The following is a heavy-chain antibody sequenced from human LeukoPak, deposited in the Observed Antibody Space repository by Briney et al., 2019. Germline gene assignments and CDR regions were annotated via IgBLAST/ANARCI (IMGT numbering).Heavy chain of an antibody. V-gene: IGHV4-39*07. Sequence: PSETLSLTCTVSGGSISSYYWGWIRQPPGKGLEWIGSIYYSGSTYYNPSLKSRVTISVDTSKNQFSLKLSSVTAADTAVYYCARDGQPAGTELNWFDPWGQGTLVTVSS. CDR3: ARDGQPAGTELNWFDP. J-gene: IGHJ5*02. CDR2: IYYSGST. D-gene: IGHD6-13*01. CDR1: GGSISSYY.